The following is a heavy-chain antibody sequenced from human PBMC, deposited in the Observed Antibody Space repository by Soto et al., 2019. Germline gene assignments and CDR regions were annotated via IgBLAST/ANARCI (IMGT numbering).Heavy chain of an antibody. J-gene: IGHJ5*02. CDR2: IYTSGST. V-gene: IGHV4-4*07. D-gene: IGHD1-1*01. CDR1: GGSISSYY. CDR3: ARDVHTTGKKRGQGYWFDP. Sequence: SETLSLTCTVSGGSISSYYWSWIRQPAGKGLEWIGRIYTSGSTNYNPSLKSRVTMSVDTSKNQFSLKLSSVTAADTAVYYCARDVHTTGKKRGQGYWFDPRGQGTLVTVSS.